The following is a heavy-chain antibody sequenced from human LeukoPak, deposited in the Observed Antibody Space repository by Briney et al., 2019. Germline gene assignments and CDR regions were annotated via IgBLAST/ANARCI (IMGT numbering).Heavy chain of an antibody. CDR3: AKGPRTVRFGDRHKGMFDY. J-gene: IGHJ4*02. V-gene: IGHV3-23*01. D-gene: IGHD3-10*01. CDR1: GFTFSSYA. CDR2: ISGSGDKS. Sequence: QAGGSLRLSCAASGFTFSSYAMSWVRQAPGKGLEWVSVISGSGDKSYYTDSVKGRFTVSRDNSKNTVYLQMNSLRAEDTAVYYCAKGPRTVRFGDRHKGMFDYWGQGTLVTVSS.